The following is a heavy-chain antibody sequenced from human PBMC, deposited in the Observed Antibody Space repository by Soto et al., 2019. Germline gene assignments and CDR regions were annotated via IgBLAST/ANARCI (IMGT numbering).Heavy chain of an antibody. CDR3: AAKPYNWNIWMVY. CDR1: GGSVSSSSYY. CDR2: IYYSGST. J-gene: IGHJ4*02. V-gene: IGHV4-39*07. D-gene: IGHD1-1*01. Sequence: SETLSLTCTVSGGSVSSSSYYWAWTRQPPGKGLEWIGSIYYSGSTYYNPSLKSRVTISVDTSKNQFSLKLSSVTAADTAVYYCAAKPYNWNIWMVYWGPGIMVTVSS.